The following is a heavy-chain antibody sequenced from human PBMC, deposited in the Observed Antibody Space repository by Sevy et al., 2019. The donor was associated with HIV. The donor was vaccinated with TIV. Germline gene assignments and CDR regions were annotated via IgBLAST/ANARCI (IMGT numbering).Heavy chain of an antibody. CDR2: ISNDGSDK. CDR3: ANSRGRYEGSSWLYYYYLMDV. CDR1: GFSFSRYG. J-gene: IGHJ6*02. D-gene: IGHD6-13*01. V-gene: IGHV3-30*18. Sequence: GGSLRLSCAAAGFSFSRYGMHWARQAPGKGLEWVAVISNDGSDKEYADSVKGRFIVSRDNSKETVYLQMNSLRPDDTAVYYCANSRGRYEGSSWLYYYYLMDVWGQGTTVTVSS.